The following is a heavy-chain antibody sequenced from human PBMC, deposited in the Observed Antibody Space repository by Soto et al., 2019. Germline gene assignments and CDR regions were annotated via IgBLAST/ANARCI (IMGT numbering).Heavy chain of an antibody. V-gene: IGHV5-51*01. D-gene: IGHD5-18*01. J-gene: IGHJ6*02. CDR3: ARQPNTAPYGMDV. Sequence: GASLKISCKSSGYSFNSYWIGWVRQMPGKGLEWMGIIYPGDSDTRYSKSFQGQVTISADKSISTAYLQWSSLKASDTAMYYCARQPNTAPYGMDVWGQGTTVTVSS. CDR2: IYPGDSDT. CDR1: GYSFNSYW.